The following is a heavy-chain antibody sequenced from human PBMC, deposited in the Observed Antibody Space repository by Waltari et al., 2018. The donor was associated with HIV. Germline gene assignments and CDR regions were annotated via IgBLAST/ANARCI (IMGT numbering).Heavy chain of an antibody. CDR3: AKLRSGIYDWFDP. V-gene: IGHV5-10-1*01. J-gene: IGHJ5*02. D-gene: IGHD3-10*01. CDR2: IDPSDSYT. Sequence: EVQLVQSGAEVKKPGESLRISCKGSGYSFTSYWISWVRQITGKGLEWMGRIDPSDSYTNYSPSFQGHVTISADKSISTTYLQWSSLKASDTAMYYCAKLRSGIYDWFDPWGQGTLVTVSS. CDR1: GYSFTSYW.